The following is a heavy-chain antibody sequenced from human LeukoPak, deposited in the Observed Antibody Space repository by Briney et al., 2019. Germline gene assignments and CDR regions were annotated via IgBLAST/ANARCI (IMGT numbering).Heavy chain of an antibody. J-gene: IGHJ3*02. D-gene: IGHD3-10*01. CDR3: ARAGKGSGSYFAFDI. CDR1: GYTFTTFY. V-gene: IGHV1-46*01. CDR2: INPSAGST. Sequence: GASVKVSCKASGYTFTTFYMHWVRQAPGQRLEWMGFINPSAGSTHYAQKFQGRVTMTRDTSTSALYMELSSLRSEDSAVYYCARAGKGSGSYFAFDIWGQGTMVTVSS.